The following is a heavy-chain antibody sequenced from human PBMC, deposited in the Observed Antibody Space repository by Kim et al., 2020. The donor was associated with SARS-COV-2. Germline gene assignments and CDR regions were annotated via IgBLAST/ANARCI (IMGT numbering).Heavy chain of an antibody. CDR1: GFTFSSYA. D-gene: IGHD1-26*01. CDR2: ISYDGSNK. J-gene: IGHJ4*02. CDR3: ARALSGSYYSPFDH. V-gene: IGHV3-30-3*01. Sequence: GGSLRLSCAASGFTFSSYAMHWVRQAPGKGLEWVAVISYDGSNKYYADSVKGRFTISRDNSKNTLYLQMNSLRAEDTAVYYCARALSGSYYSPFDHWGQG.